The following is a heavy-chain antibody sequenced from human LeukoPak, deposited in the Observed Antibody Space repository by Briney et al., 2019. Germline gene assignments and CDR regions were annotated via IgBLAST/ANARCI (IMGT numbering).Heavy chain of an antibody. Sequence: GGSLRLSCAASGFTFSSYTMNWVRQAPGKGLEWVSSITSGSGYIFYADSVKGRFTISRDNAKNSLYLQMNSLRAEDTAVYYCARDTDSIAVAGTPRPFDYWGQGTLVTVSS. CDR1: GFTFSSYT. CDR2: ITSGSGYI. J-gene: IGHJ4*02. V-gene: IGHV3-21*01. D-gene: IGHD6-19*01. CDR3: ARDTDSIAVAGTPRPFDY.